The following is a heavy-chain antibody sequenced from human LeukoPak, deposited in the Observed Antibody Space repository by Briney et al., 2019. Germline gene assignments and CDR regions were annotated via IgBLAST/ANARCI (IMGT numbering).Heavy chain of an antibody. CDR2: MNPNSGNT. Sequence: ASVKVSCKASGYTFTSYDINWVRQATGQGLEWMGWMNPNSGNTGYAQKFQGGVTMTRNTSISTAYMELSSLRSEDTAVYYCARWGREVTTCFDYWGQGTLVTVSS. CDR1: GYTFTSYD. V-gene: IGHV1-8*01. J-gene: IGHJ4*02. D-gene: IGHD4-11*01. CDR3: ARWGREVTTCFDY.